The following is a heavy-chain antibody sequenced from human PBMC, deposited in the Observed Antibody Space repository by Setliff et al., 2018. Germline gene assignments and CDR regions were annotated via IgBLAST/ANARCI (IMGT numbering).Heavy chain of an antibody. Sequence: ASVTVSCKASGYTFTDYGVTWVRQAPGQGLEWVGWISPYSGNAYYAPKFQGRVIMTTDTSTTTAYMDLRSLRPDDTAIYYCLRLVRYCSRTTCQRTPGDEVWGQGTLVTVSS. D-gene: IGHD2-8*01. CDR3: LRLVRYCSRTTCQRTPGDEV. CDR2: ISPYSGNA. CDR1: GYTFTDYG. J-gene: IGHJ4*02. V-gene: IGHV1-18*01.